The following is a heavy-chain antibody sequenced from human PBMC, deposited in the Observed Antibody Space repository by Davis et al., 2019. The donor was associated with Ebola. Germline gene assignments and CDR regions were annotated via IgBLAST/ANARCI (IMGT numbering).Heavy chain of an antibody. V-gene: IGHV1-46*01. CDR3: ARVLLYYDFWSGYRGMDV. J-gene: IGHJ6*02. CDR1: GYTFTSYY. Sequence: ASVQVSCKASGYTFTSYYMHWVRQPPGQGLEWMGIINPCGGSTSYAQKIQGRVTMIRDTSTSTFYMELSSLRSEDTAVYYCARVLLYYDFWSGYRGMDVWGQGTTVTVSS. CDR2: INPCGGST. D-gene: IGHD3-3*01.